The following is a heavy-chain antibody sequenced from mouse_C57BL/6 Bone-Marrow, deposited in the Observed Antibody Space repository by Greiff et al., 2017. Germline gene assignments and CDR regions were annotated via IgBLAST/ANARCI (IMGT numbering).Heavy chain of an antibody. CDR3: ARDRDTRFAY. Sequence: EVQRVESGGGLVKPGGSLKLSCAASGFTFSSYAMSWVRQTPEKRLEWVATISDGGSYTYYPDNVKGRFTISRDNAKNNLYLQMSHLKSEDTAMDYCARDRDTRFAYWGQGTLVTVSA. CDR1: GFTFSSYA. CDR2: ISDGGSYT. V-gene: IGHV5-4*01. D-gene: IGHD3-3*01. J-gene: IGHJ3*01.